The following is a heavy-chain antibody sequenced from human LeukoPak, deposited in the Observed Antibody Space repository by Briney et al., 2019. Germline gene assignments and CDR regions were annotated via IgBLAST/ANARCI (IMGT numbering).Heavy chain of an antibody. CDR3: ARGDSGGYDLGDFDY. J-gene: IGHJ4*02. Sequence: ASVKVSCKASGYTFTSYDINWVRQATGQGLEGMGWMKPNSGNTGYAQKFQGRVTMTRNSSISTAYMELSSLRSEDTAVYYCARGDSGGYDLGDFDYWGQGTLVTVSS. D-gene: IGHD5-12*01. CDR2: MKPNSGNT. V-gene: IGHV1-8*01. CDR1: GYTFTSYD.